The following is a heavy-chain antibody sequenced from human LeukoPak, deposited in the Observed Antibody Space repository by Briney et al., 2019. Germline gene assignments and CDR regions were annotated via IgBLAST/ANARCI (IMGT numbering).Heavy chain of an antibody. CDR2: ISAYNGNT. CDR3: SRGVTHFDY. Sequence: ASVKVSCKVSGYTLTELSMHWVRQAPGQGLEWMGWISAYNGNTNYAQKLQGRVTLTTDTSTSTAYMELRSLRSDDTAVYYCSRGVTHFDYWGQGTLVTVSS. J-gene: IGHJ4*02. V-gene: IGHV1-18*01. D-gene: IGHD3-10*01. CDR1: GYTLTELS.